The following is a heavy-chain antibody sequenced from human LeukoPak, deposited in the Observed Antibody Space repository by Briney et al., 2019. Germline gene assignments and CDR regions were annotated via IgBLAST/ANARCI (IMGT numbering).Heavy chain of an antibody. CDR1: GFTFSSYA. Sequence: PGGSLRLSCAASGFTFSSYAMNWIRQAPGKGLEWVASVSSSSYIYYADSVKGRFTISRDNAKNSLYLQMNSLRAEDTAVYYCARVRGYCSSTSCHEFDYWGQGTLVTVSS. J-gene: IGHJ4*02. CDR2: VSSSSYI. V-gene: IGHV3-21*01. CDR3: ARVRGYCSSTSCHEFDY. D-gene: IGHD2-2*01.